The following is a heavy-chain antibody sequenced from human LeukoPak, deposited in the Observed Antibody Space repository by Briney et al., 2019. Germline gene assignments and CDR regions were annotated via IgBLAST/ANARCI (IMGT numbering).Heavy chain of an antibody. Sequence: PSQTLSLTCTVYGGSISSGDYYWNWIRQPPGKGLEWIGFIYYSGSTYYNPSLKSRLIISRDTSKNQISMRLSSVTAAYTAVHFCASGVTMVRGALAYWGQGSLVTASS. J-gene: IGHJ4*02. V-gene: IGHV4-30-4*01. CDR2: IYYSGST. CDR3: ASGVTMVRGALAY. CDR1: GGSISSGDYY. D-gene: IGHD3-10*01.